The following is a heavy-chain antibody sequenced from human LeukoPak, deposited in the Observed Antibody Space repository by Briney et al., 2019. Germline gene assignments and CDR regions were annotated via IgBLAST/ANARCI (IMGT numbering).Heavy chain of an antibody. J-gene: IGHJ4*02. CDR3: ARQLPTAAADTRGYFDY. CDR1: GDSISFISSSTYY. CDR2: LYYGENS. D-gene: IGHD6-25*01. V-gene: IGHV4-39*01. Sequence: SETLSLTCTVSGDSISFISSSTYYWGWIRQAPGKGLEWIGSLYYGENSHYNPSLKSRATLSVDTSNNQFSLKLTSVTAADAAVYFCARQLPTAAADTRGYFDYWGQGTVVTVSS.